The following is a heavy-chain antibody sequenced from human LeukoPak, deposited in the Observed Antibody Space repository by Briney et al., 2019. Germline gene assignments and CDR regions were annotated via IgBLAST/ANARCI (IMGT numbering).Heavy chain of an antibody. CDR3: ARIIAVAGKVLELDY. Sequence: SETLSLTCTVSGGSISGYYWSWIRQPPGKGLEWIGYIYYSGSTNYNPSLKSRVTISVDTSKNQFSLKLSSVTAADTAVYYCARIIAVAGKVLELDYWGQGTLVTVSS. CDR2: IYYSGST. V-gene: IGHV4-59*01. J-gene: IGHJ4*02. CDR1: GGSISGYY. D-gene: IGHD6-19*01.